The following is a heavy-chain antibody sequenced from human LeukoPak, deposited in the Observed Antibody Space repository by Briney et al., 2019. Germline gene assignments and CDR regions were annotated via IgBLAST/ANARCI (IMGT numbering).Heavy chain of an antibody. Sequence: GGFLRLSCEASGFTLSKFWMNWVRQAPGKGLEWVANIKQDGSEKLYVDSVKGRFSISRDNTKNSLYLQMSSLRAEDTAVYYCARGPNSGYSWLDPWGQGTLVTVSS. D-gene: IGHD5-12*01. J-gene: IGHJ5*02. V-gene: IGHV3-7*03. CDR1: GFTLSKFW. CDR3: ARGPNSGYSWLDP. CDR2: IKQDGSEK.